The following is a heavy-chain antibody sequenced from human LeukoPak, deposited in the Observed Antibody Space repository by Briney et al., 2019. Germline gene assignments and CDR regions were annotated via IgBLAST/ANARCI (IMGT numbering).Heavy chain of an antibody. CDR3: ARDFALLDYYGSGSSVDY. CDR2: ISYDGSNK. J-gene: IGHJ4*02. V-gene: IGHV3-30*04. Sequence: SGGSLRLSCAASGFTFSSYAMHWVRQAPGKGLEWVAVISYDGSNKYYADSVKGRFTISRDNSKNTLYLQMNSLRAEDTAVYYCARDFALLDYYGSGSSVDYWGQGTLVTVSS. CDR1: GFTFSSYA. D-gene: IGHD3-10*01.